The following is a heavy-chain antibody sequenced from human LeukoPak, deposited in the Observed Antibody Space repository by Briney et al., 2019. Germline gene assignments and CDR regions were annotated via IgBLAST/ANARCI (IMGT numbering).Heavy chain of an antibody. CDR3: AKSRGWGFGELLSNPYYYMDV. V-gene: IGHV3-23*01. CDR1: GFTFSSYA. CDR2: ISGSGGST. J-gene: IGHJ6*03. D-gene: IGHD3-10*01. Sequence: GGSLRLSCAASGFTFSSYAMSWVRQAPGKGLEWVSAISGSGGSTYYADSVKGRFTISRDNSKNTLYLQMNSLRAEDTAVYYCAKSRGWGFGELLSNPYYYMDVWGKGTTVTVSS.